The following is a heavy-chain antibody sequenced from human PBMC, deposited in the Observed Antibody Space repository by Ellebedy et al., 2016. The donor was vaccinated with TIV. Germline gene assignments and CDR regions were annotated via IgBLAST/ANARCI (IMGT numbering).Heavy chain of an antibody. CDR1: GFTVSSNY. CDR3: ARGDYYYDSSGYSQYYFDY. J-gene: IGHJ4*02. Sequence: GGSLRLSCAASGFTVSSNYMSWVRQAPGKGLEWVSVIYSGGSTYYADSVKGRFTISRDNSKNTLYLQMNSLRAEDTAVYYCARGDYYYDSSGYSQYYFDYWGQGTLVTVSS. D-gene: IGHD3-22*01. CDR2: IYSGGST. V-gene: IGHV3-53*01.